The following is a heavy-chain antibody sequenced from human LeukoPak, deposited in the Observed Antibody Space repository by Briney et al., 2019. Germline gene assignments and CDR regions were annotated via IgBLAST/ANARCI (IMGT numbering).Heavy chain of an antibody. Sequence: APVKVSCKASGYTFTGYYLHWVRQAAGQGLEWMGWINPYNGGTNFAQRFQGRVIMTRDTSISTTYMELSRLRSDDTAVYYCARNYDSSGYYYGDFDLWGQGTLVTVSS. V-gene: IGHV1-2*02. CDR2: INPYNGGT. CDR1: GYTFTGYY. J-gene: IGHJ4*02. CDR3: ARNYDSSGYYYGDFDL. D-gene: IGHD3-22*01.